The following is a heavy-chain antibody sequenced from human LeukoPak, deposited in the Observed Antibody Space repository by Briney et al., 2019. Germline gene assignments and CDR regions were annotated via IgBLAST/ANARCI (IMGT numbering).Heavy chain of an antibody. J-gene: IGHJ6*03. CDR1: GYTFTSSD. CDR2: MNPNSGNT. D-gene: IGHD6-6*01. CDR3: ARGDIAARDMDV. Sequence: ASVKVSCKASGYTFTSSDINWVRQATGQGLEWMGWMNPNSGNTGYAQKFQGRVTMTRNTSISTAYMELSSLRSEDTAVYYCARGDIAARDMDVWGKGTTVTVSS. V-gene: IGHV1-8*01.